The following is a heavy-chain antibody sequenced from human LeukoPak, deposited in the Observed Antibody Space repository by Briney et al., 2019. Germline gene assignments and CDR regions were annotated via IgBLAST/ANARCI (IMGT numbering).Heavy chain of an antibody. CDR1: GFTFSDYY. J-gene: IGHJ6*02. CDR3: ARDGREYDFCSGYHYYYYGMDV. Sequence: GGSLRLSCAASGFTFSDYYMSWIRQAPGKGLEWVSYISSSGSTIYYADSVKGRFTISRNNAKNSLYLQMNSLRAEDTVVYYCARDGREYDFCSGYHYYYYGMDVWGQGTTVTVSS. D-gene: IGHD3-3*01. V-gene: IGHV3-11*01. CDR2: ISSSGSTI.